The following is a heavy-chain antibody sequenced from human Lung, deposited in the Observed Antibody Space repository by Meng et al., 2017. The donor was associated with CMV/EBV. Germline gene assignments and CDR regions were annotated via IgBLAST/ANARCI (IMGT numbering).Heavy chain of an antibody. Sequence: GGSLRLSCAASGFTFNTYAMTWVRQAPGRGLESVSIISGNGGVTYYADSVRGRFTISRDNSKNPVYLQMNSLRAEDTAVYYCAKDLRDIVVLVGARVHWGQGTLVTVSS. CDR2: ISGNGGVT. D-gene: IGHD2-15*01. V-gene: IGHV3-23*01. J-gene: IGHJ4*02. CDR1: GFTFNTYA. CDR3: AKDLRDIVVLVGARVH.